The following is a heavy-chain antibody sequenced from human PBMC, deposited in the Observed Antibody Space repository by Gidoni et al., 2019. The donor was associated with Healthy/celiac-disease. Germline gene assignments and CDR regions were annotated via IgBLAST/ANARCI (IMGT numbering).Heavy chain of an antibody. V-gene: IGHV3-23*01. Sequence: EVQLLESGVGLVQPGGSLRLSCAASGFTFRSYAMSWVRQAPGKGLEWFSAISGSGGSTYYADSVKGRFTISRDNSKNTLYLQMNSLRAEDTAVYYCATNFYYDSSGYYARDAFDIWGQGTMVTVSS. D-gene: IGHD3-22*01. CDR3: ATNFYYDSSGYYARDAFDI. J-gene: IGHJ3*02. CDR1: GFTFRSYA. CDR2: ISGSGGST.